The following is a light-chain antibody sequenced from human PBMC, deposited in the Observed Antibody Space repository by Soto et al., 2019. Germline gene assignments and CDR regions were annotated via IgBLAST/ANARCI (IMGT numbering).Light chain of an antibody. J-gene: IGKJ1*01. Sequence: DIQMTQSPSSLSASVGDRVTITCRTSQSITNYLNWYQQKPGKAPKLLIYAASSLQSGVPPRFGGSGSGTDFTLTISSLQPEDFATYYCQQSYSTPRTFGHGTKVDIK. CDR2: AAS. CDR1: QSITNY. CDR3: QQSYSTPRT. V-gene: IGKV1-39*01.